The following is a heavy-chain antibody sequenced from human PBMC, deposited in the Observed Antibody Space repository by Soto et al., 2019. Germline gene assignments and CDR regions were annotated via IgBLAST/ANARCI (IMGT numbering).Heavy chain of an antibody. CDR2: ISAYNGNT. CDR1: GYTFTSYG. Sequence: ASVKVSCKASGYTFTSYGISWVRQAPGQGLEWMGWISAYNGNTNYAQKLQGRVTMTTDTSTSTAYMELRSLRSDDTAVYYCARDRPRPGDSEERDDYWGQGTLVTVSS. CDR3: ARDRPRPGDSEERDDY. D-gene: IGHD2-21*02. J-gene: IGHJ4*02. V-gene: IGHV1-18*01.